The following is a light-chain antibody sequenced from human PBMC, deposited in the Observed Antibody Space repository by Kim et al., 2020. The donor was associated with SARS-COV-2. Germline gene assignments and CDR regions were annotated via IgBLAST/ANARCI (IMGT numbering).Light chain of an antibody. CDR3: QVWDSSTDHVV. CDR2: YDS. CDR1: NIGNKG. V-gene: IGLV3-21*04. J-gene: IGLJ2*01. Sequence: SYELTQAPSVSVAPGQTARITCGGNNIGNKGVHWYQQRPGQAPALVMYYDSDRPSGIPERFSGSNSGNTATLTISRVEAGDEADYYCQVWDSSTDHVVFGGGTQLTVL.